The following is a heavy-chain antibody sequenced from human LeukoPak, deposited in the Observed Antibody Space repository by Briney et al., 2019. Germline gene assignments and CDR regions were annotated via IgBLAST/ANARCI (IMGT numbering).Heavy chain of an antibody. J-gene: IGHJ4*02. CDR1: GFTFDDYA. CDR3: AKDIGYSYGYPDY. CDR2: ISWNSGSI. V-gene: IGHV3-9*01. Sequence: GGSLRLSCAASGFTFDDYAMHWVRQAPGKGLEWVSGISWNSGSIGYADSVKGRFTISRDNAKNSLYLQMNSLRAEDTALHYCAKDIGYSYGYPDYWGQGTLVTVSS. D-gene: IGHD5-18*01.